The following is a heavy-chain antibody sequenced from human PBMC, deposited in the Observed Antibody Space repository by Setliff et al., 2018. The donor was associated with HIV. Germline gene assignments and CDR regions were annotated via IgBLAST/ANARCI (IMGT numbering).Heavy chain of an antibody. V-gene: IGHV5-51*01. CDR2: IYAGDSDA. CDR3: ARGSGHDKGSWFDP. CDR1: GYTFSTYW. Sequence: HGESLKISCKGSGYTFSTYWIGWVRQKPGKGLEYMGIIYAGDSDARYSPSFQGQVTFSADKSISTVYLQWSSLKTSDTAMYYCARGSGHDKGSWFDPWGQGTLVTVSS. J-gene: IGHJ5*02. D-gene: IGHD5-12*01.